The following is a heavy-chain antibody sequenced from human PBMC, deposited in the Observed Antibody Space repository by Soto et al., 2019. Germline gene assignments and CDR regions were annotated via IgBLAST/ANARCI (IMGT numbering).Heavy chain of an antibody. CDR2: MNPNSGNT. J-gene: IGHJ6*03. CDR3: ARANRFLEWLLYRGYYYYYYMDV. CDR1: GYTFTSYD. D-gene: IGHD3-3*01. Sequence: GASVKVSCKASGYTFTSYDINWVRQATGQGLEWMGWMNPNSGNTGYAQKFQGRVTMTRNTSISTAYMELSSLRSEDTAMYYCARANRFLEWLLYRGYYYYYYMDVWGKGTTVTVSS. V-gene: IGHV1-8*01.